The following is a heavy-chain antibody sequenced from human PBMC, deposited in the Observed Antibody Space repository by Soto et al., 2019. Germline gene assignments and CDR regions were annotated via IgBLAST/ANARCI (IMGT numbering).Heavy chain of an antibody. Sequence: QVQLQQWGAGLLKPSETLSLTCAVYGGSFSDFHWSWIRQPPGKGLEWIGEIHHRGNTNYNPSLRSRVAMSVDTSQNQFSLKMTSVTAAHTAVFYCARTHYSMDVWDKGTTVTVSS. J-gene: IGHJ6*03. CDR1: GGSFSDFH. V-gene: IGHV4-34*01. CDR3: ARTHYSMDV. CDR2: IHHRGNT.